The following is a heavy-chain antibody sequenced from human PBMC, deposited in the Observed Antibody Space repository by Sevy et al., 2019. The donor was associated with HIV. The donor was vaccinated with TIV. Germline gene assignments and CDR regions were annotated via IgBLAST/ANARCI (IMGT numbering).Heavy chain of an antibody. J-gene: IGHJ6*02. Sequence: GGYLRLSCAASGFSFSSYWMSWVRQAPGKGLEWVANIKRDGSEKYYVDSVRGRFTISRDNAKNSLYLQMNSLRAEDTALYYCVRDCSSSTCLWGMDVWGQGTTVTVSS. CDR3: VRDCSSSTCLWGMDV. D-gene: IGHD2-2*01. CDR2: IKRDGSEK. V-gene: IGHV3-7*03. CDR1: GFSFSSYW.